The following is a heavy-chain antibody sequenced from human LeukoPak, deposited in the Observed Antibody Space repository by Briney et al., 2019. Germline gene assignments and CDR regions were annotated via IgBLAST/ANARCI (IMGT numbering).Heavy chain of an antibody. V-gene: IGHV4-59*08. D-gene: IGHD3-10*01. Sequence: SETLSLTCTVSGGSISSYYWSWLRQPPGKGLEWIGYIYYSGSTNYNPSLKSRVTISVDTSKNQFSLKLSSVTAADTAVYYCARQLWFGEFFDYWGQGTLVTVSS. J-gene: IGHJ4*02. CDR3: ARQLWFGEFFDY. CDR1: GGSISSYY. CDR2: IYYSGST.